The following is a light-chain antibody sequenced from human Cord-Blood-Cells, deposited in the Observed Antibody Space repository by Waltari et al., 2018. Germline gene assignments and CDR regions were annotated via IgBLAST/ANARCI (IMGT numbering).Light chain of an antibody. CDR1: QSVSSSY. CDR2: GAS. V-gene: IGKV3-20*01. CDR3: QQYGSSRP. Sequence: VFTQWPGTQSFSPGERATLPCRASQSVSSSYLAWYPQKPGQAPRLLIYGASSRATGIPDRFSGSGSGTYFTLTISRLEPEDFAVYYCQQYGSSRPFGQGTKVEI. J-gene: IGKJ1*01.